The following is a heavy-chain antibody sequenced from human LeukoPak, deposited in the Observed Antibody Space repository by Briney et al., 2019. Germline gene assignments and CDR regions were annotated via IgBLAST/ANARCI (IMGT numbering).Heavy chain of an antibody. CDR1: GYTFTNYG. Sequence: ASVKVSCKASGYTFTNYGITWVRQAPGQGLELMGWINANNGNTNYAQKFQGRVTMTTDRSTSTAYMDLRSLTSDDTAVFYCARVGGNYGRGGDYWGQGTLVTVSS. V-gene: IGHV1-18*01. J-gene: IGHJ4*02. D-gene: IGHD1-26*01. CDR3: ARVGGNYGRGGDY. CDR2: INANNGNT.